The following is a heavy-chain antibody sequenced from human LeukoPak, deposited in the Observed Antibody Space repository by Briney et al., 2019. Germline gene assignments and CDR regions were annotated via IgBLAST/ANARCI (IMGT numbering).Heavy chain of an antibody. CDR2: IWYDGSNK. CDR1: GFTFSSYA. Sequence: GGSLRLSCAASGFTFSSYAMHWVRQAPGKGLEWVAVIWYDGSNKYYADSVKGRFTISRDNSKNTLYLQMNSLRAEDTAVYYCARDKSPGYCSGGSCYYTPDYWGQGTLVTVSS. J-gene: IGHJ4*02. D-gene: IGHD2-15*01. CDR3: ARDKSPGYCSGGSCYYTPDY. V-gene: IGHV3-33*08.